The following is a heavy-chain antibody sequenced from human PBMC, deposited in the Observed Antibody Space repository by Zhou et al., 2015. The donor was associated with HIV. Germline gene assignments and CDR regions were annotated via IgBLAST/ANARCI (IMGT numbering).Heavy chain of an antibody. J-gene: IGHJ3*02. CDR2: ITPYNGKT. CDR1: GYTFTSYG. D-gene: IGHD2-2*01. Sequence: QVQLVQSGAEVKKPGASVKVSCKASGYTFTSYGISWVRQAPGQGLEWMGWITPYNGKTKYVQKFQGRVTMTTDTSTSTAYMELRTLRSDDTAVYYCARELESSSTGHDAFDMWGQGTLVTVSS. CDR3: ARELESSSTGHDAFDM. V-gene: IGHV1-18*01.